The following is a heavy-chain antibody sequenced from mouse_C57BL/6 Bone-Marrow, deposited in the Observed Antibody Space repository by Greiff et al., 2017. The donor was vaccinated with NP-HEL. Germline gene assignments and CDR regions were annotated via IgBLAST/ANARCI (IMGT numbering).Heavy chain of an antibody. Sequence: QVQLKQPGAELVMPGASVKLSCKASGYTFTSYWMHWVKQRPGQGLEWIGEIDPSDSYTNYNQKFKGKSTLTVDKSSSTAYMQLSSLTSEDSAVYYCARNGAYDGYRYFDVWGTGTTVTVSS. CDR1: GYTFTSYW. J-gene: IGHJ1*03. D-gene: IGHD2-3*01. V-gene: IGHV1-69*01. CDR2: IDPSDSYT. CDR3: ARNGAYDGYRYFDV.